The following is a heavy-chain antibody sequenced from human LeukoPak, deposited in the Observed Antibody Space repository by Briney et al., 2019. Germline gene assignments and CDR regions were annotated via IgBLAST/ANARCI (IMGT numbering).Heavy chain of an antibody. CDR1: GGTFSIYT. V-gene: IGHV1-69*04. J-gene: IGHJ6*03. Sequence: ASVKVSCKASGGTFSIYTISWVLQAPGQGLEWMGRIIPILGIANYAQKFQGRVTITADKSPSTAYMELSSLRSEDTAVFYCARDNYYDYYYMDVWGKGTTVTVSS. CDR3: ARDNYYDYYYMDV. CDR2: IIPILGIA.